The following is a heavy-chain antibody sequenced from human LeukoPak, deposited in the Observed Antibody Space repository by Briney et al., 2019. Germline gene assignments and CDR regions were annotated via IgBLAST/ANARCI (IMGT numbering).Heavy chain of an antibody. CDR2: ISTSSSYI. V-gene: IGHV3-21*01. D-gene: IGHD3-3*01. J-gene: IGHJ3*02. CDR3: ARDFGLWSDYPALDI. Sequence: PGGSLRLSCAASGFTFSNYNMNWVRQAPGKGLEWVSFISTSSSYIYYADSVRGRFTISRDNAKNSLYLQMNSLRAEDTAVYYCARDFGLWSDYPALDIWGQGTMVTVSS. CDR1: GFTFSNYN.